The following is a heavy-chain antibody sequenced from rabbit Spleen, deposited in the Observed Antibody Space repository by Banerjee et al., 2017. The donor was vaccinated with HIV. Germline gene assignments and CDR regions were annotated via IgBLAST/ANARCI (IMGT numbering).Heavy chain of an antibody. CDR1: GFSFNSGYD. CDR3: ARWDSYDDYTDSYYFNL. Sequence: QSLEESGGGLVKPGASLTLTCKASGFSFNSGYDMCWVRQAPGKGLEWVACAYAGSSGSAYSATWAKGRFTISKTSSTTVTLQMTSLTAADTATYFCARWDSYDDYTDSYYFNLWGPGTLVTVS. J-gene: IGHJ4*01. CDR2: AYAGSSGSA. V-gene: IGHV1S40*01. D-gene: IGHD2-1*01.